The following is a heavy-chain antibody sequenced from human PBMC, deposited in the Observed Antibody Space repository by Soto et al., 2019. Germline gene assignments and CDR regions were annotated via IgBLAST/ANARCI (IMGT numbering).Heavy chain of an antibody. D-gene: IGHD2-15*01. CDR3: AHRAVLCSGATCYSYPFDS. Sequence: QITLKESGPPLVKPTQTLTLTCTFSGFSFNTTGVGVGWIRQPPGRPLEWLTIIYWDDDKRYSPSLKSRLTIIKDTSKDQVVFTLTNMDPVDTGTYFCAHRAVLCSGATCYSYPFDSWGQGTLVTVSS. CDR2: IYWDDDK. J-gene: IGHJ4*02. CDR1: GFSFNTTGVG. V-gene: IGHV2-5*02.